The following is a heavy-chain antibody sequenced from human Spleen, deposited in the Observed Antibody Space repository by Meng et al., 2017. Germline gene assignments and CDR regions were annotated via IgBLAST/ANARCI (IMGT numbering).Heavy chain of an antibody. CDR2: IKQDGSEK. CDR1: GFTFSTSW. V-gene: IGHV3-7*01. D-gene: IGHD1-1*01. CDR3: ARGRYDLDQ. Sequence: GESLKISCAASGFTFSTSWMHWVCQAPEKGLEWVANIKQDGSEKYYVDSLKGRFTISRDNAKNLLYLQMNSLRVEDTAVYYCARGRYDLDQWGQGTLVTVSS. J-gene: IGHJ4*02.